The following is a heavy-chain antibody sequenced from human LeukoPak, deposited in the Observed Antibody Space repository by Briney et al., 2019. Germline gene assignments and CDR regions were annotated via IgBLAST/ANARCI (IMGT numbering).Heavy chain of an antibody. CDR1: GFTFSSYA. CDR2: VSGSGGST. J-gene: IGHJ4*02. Sequence: GGSLRLSCAASGFTFSSYAMTWVRQAPGKGLEWVSRVSGSGGSTYYADSVKGRFTISRDNSKNTLYLQMNSLRAEDTAVYYCAKQPRYYYDSSGFVDYWGQGTLVTVSS. CDR3: AKQPRYYYDSSGFVDY. D-gene: IGHD3-22*01. V-gene: IGHV3-23*01.